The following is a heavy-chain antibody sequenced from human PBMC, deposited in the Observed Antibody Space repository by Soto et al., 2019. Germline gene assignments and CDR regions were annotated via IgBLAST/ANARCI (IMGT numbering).Heavy chain of an antibody. CDR1: GFTFINFA. V-gene: IGHV3-33*01. CDR3: VRDPGFGVLNGMDV. D-gene: IGHD3-9*01. J-gene: IGHJ6*02. CDR2: IWHDGSNK. Sequence: QVQLVESGGGVVQPGGSLRLSCAASGFTFINFAMHWVRQAPGKGLEWVAVIWHDGSNKYYADSVEGRFTISRDNFKRTLYLQMDSLRVEDTAVYYCVRDPGFGVLNGMDVWGQGTTVTVSS.